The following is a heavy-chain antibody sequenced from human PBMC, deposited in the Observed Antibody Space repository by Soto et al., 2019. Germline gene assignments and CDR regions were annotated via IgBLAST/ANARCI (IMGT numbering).Heavy chain of an antibody. D-gene: IGHD3-22*01. CDR3: AQEYYDSSGYYYPDAFDI. CDR1: GFTFSSYA. V-gene: IGHV3-23*01. J-gene: IGHJ3*02. CDR2: ISGSGGST. Sequence: GGSLRLSXAASGFTFSSYAMSWVRQAPGKGLEWVSAISGSGGSTYYADSVKGRFTISRDNSKNTLYLQMNSLRAEDTAVYYCAQEYYDSSGYYYPDAFDIWGQGTMVTVSS.